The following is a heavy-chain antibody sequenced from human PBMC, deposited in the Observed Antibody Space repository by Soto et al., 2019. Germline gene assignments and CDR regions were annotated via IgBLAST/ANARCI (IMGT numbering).Heavy chain of an antibody. D-gene: IGHD3-10*01. CDR3: AGQFLYGSGIPDAFDI. J-gene: IGHJ3*02. Sequence: QVQLQESGPGLVKPSQTLSLTCTVSGGSISSGGYYWSWIRQHPGKGLEWIGYIYYSGSTYYNPSLKRRVTISVDTSKNQFSLKLSSVTAADTAVYYCAGQFLYGSGIPDAFDIWGQGTMVTVSS. CDR1: GGSISSGGYY. V-gene: IGHV4-31*03. CDR2: IYYSGST.